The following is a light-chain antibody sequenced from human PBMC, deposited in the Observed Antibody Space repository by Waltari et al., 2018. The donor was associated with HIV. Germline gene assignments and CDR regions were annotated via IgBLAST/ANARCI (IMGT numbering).Light chain of an antibody. J-gene: IGLJ2*01. V-gene: IGLV3-1*01. CDR3: QAFDSSTVV. CDR1: KLGDKY. Sequence: SYELTQLPSVSVSPGQTARITCSGDKLGDKYACWYQQRPGQSPVLVIYQATKRPSGIPERFSGSNSGNTATLTISGTQAMDEADYYCQAFDSSTVVFGGGTKLTVL. CDR2: QAT.